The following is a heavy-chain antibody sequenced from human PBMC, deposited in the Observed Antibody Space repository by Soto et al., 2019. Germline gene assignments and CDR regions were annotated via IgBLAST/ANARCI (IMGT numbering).Heavy chain of an antibody. D-gene: IGHD3-22*01. CDR1: GFTFSSYA. CDR2: ISSNGGST. J-gene: IGHJ3*02. V-gene: IGHV3-64D*08. CDR3: VSGRQKTYYYDSHGPYAFDI. Sequence: EVQLVESGGGLVQPGGSLRLSCSASGFTFSSYAMHWVRQAPGKGLEYVSPISSNGGSTYYADSVKGRFTISRDNSKNTLYLQMSSLRAEDTAFYYCVSGRQKTYYYDSHGPYAFDISGQGTMVTVSS.